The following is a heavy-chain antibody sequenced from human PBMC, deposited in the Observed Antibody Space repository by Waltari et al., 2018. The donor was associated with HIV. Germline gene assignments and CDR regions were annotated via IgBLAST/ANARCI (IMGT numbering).Heavy chain of an antibody. Sequence: QVQLVESGGGVVQPGRSLRLSCAASGFTSQNFAMNWVRQAPGKGLEWVGNIYYDGSKKFYGDSVRGRFTISRDNSKQILYLQMNSLRVEDTALYYCARDYNYAPDYWGQGTLVVVSS. J-gene: IGHJ4*02. V-gene: IGHV3-33*01. CDR2: IYYDGSKK. CDR1: GFTSQNFA. D-gene: IGHD5-18*01. CDR3: ARDYNYAPDY.